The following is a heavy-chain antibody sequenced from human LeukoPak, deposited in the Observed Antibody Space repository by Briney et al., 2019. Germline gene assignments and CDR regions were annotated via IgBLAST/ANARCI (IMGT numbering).Heavy chain of an antibody. D-gene: IGHD3-10*01. CDR1: GFTYSSYW. Sequence: GSLRLSCAASGFTYSSYWMSWVRQAPGKGLEWVANIKQDGSETYYVDSVKGRFTISRDNAENSLYLQMNSLRAEDTAVYYCARDLRARRITMVRGVILGFNYWGQGTLVTVSS. CDR3: ARDLRARRITMVRGVILGFNY. CDR2: IKQDGSET. V-gene: IGHV3-7*01. J-gene: IGHJ4*02.